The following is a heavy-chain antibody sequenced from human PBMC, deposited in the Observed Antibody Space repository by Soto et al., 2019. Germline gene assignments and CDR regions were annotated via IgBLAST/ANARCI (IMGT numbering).Heavy chain of an antibody. V-gene: IGHV3-23*01. CDR2: ISGNSGHA. D-gene: IGHD3-16*02. CDR1: GFPFSNYA. Sequence: ESGGAFIQPGGSLRLSCAASGFPFSNYAMAWVRQASGKGLEWVSGISGNSGHAFYADSVKGRFTSSRDNSRNTLYLQMESLRAEDTATYYCARAPSEYIWGSYLRYFEYWGQGTLVAVSP. J-gene: IGHJ4*02. CDR3: ARAPSEYIWGSYLRYFEY.